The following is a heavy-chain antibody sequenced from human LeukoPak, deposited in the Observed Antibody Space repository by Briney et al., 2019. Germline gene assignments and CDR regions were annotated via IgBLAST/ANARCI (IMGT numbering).Heavy chain of an antibody. CDR2: IYAGDSDT. V-gene: IGHV5-51*01. J-gene: IGHJ6*02. CDR1: GYSFTSYW. Sequence: GESLKISCKGSGYSFTSYWIGWVRQMPGKGLEWMGIIYAGDSDTRYSPSFQGQVTISVDKSISTAYLQWRSLQASDTAMYYCARAIGTSQFYFYYGMDVWGQGTTVTVSS. D-gene: IGHD2-2*01. CDR3: ARAIGTSQFYFYYGMDV.